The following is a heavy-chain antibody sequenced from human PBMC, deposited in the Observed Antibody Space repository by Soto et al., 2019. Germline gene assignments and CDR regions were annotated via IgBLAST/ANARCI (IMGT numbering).Heavy chain of an antibody. CDR3: ARVRLDFGDPTQDRDYYYMDV. Sequence: QVQLVESGGALVKPGGSLRLSCAASGFPFSNYYMSWIRKPPGKGLEWVSFIIGSSSTIYYADSVKGRFTVSRDNAKSSLYLQMISLRAEDTAIYYWARVRLDFGDPTQDRDYYYMDVWGKGTTVTVS. CDR2: IIGSSSTI. D-gene: IGHD4-17*01. CDR1: GFPFSNYY. V-gene: IGHV3-11*01. J-gene: IGHJ6*03.